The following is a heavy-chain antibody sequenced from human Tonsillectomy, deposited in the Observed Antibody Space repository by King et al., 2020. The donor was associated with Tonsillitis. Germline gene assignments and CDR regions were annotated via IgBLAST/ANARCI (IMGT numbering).Heavy chain of an antibody. Sequence: VQLVESGGGLVQPGGSLRLSCAASGFTFSNYWIHWVRQTPGKGLVWVSCINSDGSNTTYADSVKGRFTISRDNAKNTLFLQVNNLRAEDTAVYFCASGGRFSYGSFDYWGQGTLVTVSS. CDR2: INSDGSNT. CDR3: ASGGRFSYGSFDY. V-gene: IGHV3-74*01. J-gene: IGHJ4*02. CDR1: GFTFSNYW. D-gene: IGHD5-18*01.